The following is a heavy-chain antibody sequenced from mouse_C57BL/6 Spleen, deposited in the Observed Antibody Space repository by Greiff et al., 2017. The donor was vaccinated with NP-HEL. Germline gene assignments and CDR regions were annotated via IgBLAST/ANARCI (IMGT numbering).Heavy chain of an antibody. Sequence: DVHLVESGGGLVQPGESLKLSCESNEYEFPSHDMSWVRKTPEKRLELVAAINSDGGSTYYPDTMERRFIISRDNTKKTLYLQMSSLRSEDTALYYCARHVGPYGKGYFDVWGTGTTVTVSS. V-gene: IGHV5-2*01. CDR3: ARHVGPYGKGYFDV. CDR1: EYEFPSHD. CDR2: INSDGGST. J-gene: IGHJ1*03. D-gene: IGHD2-10*02.